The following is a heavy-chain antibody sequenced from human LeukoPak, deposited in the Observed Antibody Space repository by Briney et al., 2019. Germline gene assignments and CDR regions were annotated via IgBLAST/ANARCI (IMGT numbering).Heavy chain of an antibody. V-gene: IGHV3-33*01. CDR3: ARDKGPYYYGSGSYYNPIY. Sequence: GGSLRLSCAASGITFRNYGMHWVRQAPGKGLEWVAVIWYDGSNKDYADSVKGRFTVSRDNSRNTLFLQMNSLRVEDTAVYYCARDKGPYYYGSGSYYNPIYWGQGTLVTVSS. J-gene: IGHJ4*02. CDR2: IWYDGSNK. D-gene: IGHD3-10*01. CDR1: GITFRNYG.